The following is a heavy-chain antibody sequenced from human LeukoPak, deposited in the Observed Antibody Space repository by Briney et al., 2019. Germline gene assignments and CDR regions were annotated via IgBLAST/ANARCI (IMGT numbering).Heavy chain of an antibody. Sequence: GGSLRLSCAASGFTFSDYYMSWIRQAPGKGLEWVSYISSSGSTIYYADSVEGRFTIFRDNAKNSLYLQMNSLRAEDTAVYYCARDPPASGYFQHWGQGTLVTVSS. V-gene: IGHV3-11*01. D-gene: IGHD2-8*02. CDR3: ARDPPASGYFQH. J-gene: IGHJ1*01. CDR1: GFTFSDYY. CDR2: ISSSGSTI.